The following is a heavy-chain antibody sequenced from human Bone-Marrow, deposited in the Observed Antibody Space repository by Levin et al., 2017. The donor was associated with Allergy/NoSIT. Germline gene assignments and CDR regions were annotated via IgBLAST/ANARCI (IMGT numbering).Heavy chain of an antibody. CDR2: ISAYNGDT. Sequence: PPASVKVSCKASGYTFSRYGISWVRQAPGQGLQWMGWISAYNGDTNYAQKFQGRVTMTTDTSTSTAYMELRSLRSDDTAVYYCARDRDISMAILFDYWGQGTLVTVSS. CDR3: ARDRDISMAILFDY. J-gene: IGHJ4*02. V-gene: IGHV1-18*01. CDR1: GYTFSRYG. D-gene: IGHD5-24*01.